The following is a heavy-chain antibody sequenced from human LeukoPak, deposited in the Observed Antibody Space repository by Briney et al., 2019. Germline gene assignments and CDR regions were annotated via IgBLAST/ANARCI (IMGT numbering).Heavy chain of an antibody. CDR1: GGSISSGGYS. CDR3: ARSHCSGGSCYLPLDY. Sequence: PSETLSLTCAVSGGSISSGGYSWSWIRQPPGKGLEWIGYIYHSGSTYYNPSLKSRVTISVDRSKNQFSLKLSSVTAADTAVYYCARSHCSGGSCYLPLDYWRQGTLVTVSS. CDR2: IYHSGST. D-gene: IGHD2-15*01. V-gene: IGHV4-30-2*01. J-gene: IGHJ4*02.